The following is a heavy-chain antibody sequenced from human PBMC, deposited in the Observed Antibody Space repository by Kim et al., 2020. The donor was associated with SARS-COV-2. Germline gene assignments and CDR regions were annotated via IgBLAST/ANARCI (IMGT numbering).Heavy chain of an antibody. Sequence: SETLSVTCTVSSDSFSAYYWSWIRQFPGKGLEWIGYIFYSGNTNYSPSLKSRVTISWDTSRSQFSLDLTSVTEADTAVYYCARSEGRASWHHFDYWGQGILVTVSS. J-gene: IGHJ4*02. V-gene: IGHV4-59*01. D-gene: IGHD3-3*02. CDR1: SDSFSAYY. CDR2: IFYSGNT. CDR3: ARSEGRASWHHFDY.